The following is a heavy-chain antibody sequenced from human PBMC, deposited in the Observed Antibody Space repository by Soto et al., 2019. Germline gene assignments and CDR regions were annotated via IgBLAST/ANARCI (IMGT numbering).Heavy chain of an antibody. V-gene: IGHV3-30-3*01. D-gene: IGHD3-9*01. Sequence: PGGSLRLSCAASGFTFSSYAMHWVRQAPGKGLEWVAVISYDGSNKYYADSVKGRFTISRDNSKNTLYLQMNSLRAEDTAVYYCARDNYDILTGYYNFDYWGQGTLVTVSS. CDR2: ISYDGSNK. J-gene: IGHJ4*02. CDR1: GFTFSSYA. CDR3: ARDNYDILTGYYNFDY.